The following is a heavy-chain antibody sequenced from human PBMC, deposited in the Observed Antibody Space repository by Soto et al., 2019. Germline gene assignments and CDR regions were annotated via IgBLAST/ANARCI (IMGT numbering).Heavy chain of an antibody. CDR1: GGTFTNDA. D-gene: IGHD1-1*01. CDR2: IMPLFGTP. V-gene: IGHV1-69*01. J-gene: IGHJ4*02. Sequence: QVQLVQSGAEVKKPGSSVKVSCEVSGGTFTNDAISWVRQAPGQGPEWMGGIMPLFGTPNYAQSFRYRLTITADESSSTVYMELRSLTPEDTDMYFCAKARGESHMVQEDFFDYWGQGTLVSVAS. CDR3: AKARGESHMVQEDFFDY.